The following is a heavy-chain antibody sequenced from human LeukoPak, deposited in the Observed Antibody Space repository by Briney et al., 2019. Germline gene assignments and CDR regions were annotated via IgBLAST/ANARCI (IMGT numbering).Heavy chain of an antibody. Sequence: ASVKVSRKASGYTFTSYDINWVRQATGQGLEWMGWMNPNSGNTGYAQKFQGRVTMTRNTSISTAYMELSSLRSEDTAVYYCARGRTGTMVRGVIILRWFDPWGQGTLVTVSS. J-gene: IGHJ5*02. CDR1: GYTFTSYD. CDR3: ARGRTGTMVRGVIILRWFDP. V-gene: IGHV1-8*01. D-gene: IGHD3-10*01. CDR2: MNPNSGNT.